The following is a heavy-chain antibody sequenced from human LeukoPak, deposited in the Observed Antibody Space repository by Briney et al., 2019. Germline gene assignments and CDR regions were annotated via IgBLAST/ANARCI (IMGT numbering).Heavy chain of an antibody. Sequence: SETLSLTCTVSGDSISSYYWSWIRQPPGKGLEWIGYIFYSGSTNYNPSLKSRVTVSVDMSKNQFSLRLSSVTAADTAVYYCARGWPPNHHTAMAYWGQGILVTVFS. CDR2: IFYSGST. J-gene: IGHJ4*02. CDR1: GDSISSYY. V-gene: IGHV4-59*01. D-gene: IGHD5-18*01. CDR3: ARGWPPNHHTAMAY.